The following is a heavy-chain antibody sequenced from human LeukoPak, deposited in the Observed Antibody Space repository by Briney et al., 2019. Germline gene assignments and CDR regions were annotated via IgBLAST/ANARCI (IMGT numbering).Heavy chain of an antibody. CDR2: ISGSGGST. D-gene: IGHD3-10*01. CDR3: AKDMEPQVRGVKDY. CDR1: GFTFSSYA. V-gene: IGHV3-23*01. Sequence: GGSVRLSCAASGFTFSSYAMSWVGQAPGKGLEGVSAISGSGGSTYYADSVKGRFTISRDNAKNSLYLQMNSLRAEDTALYYCAKDMEPQVRGVKDYWGQGTLVTVSS. J-gene: IGHJ4*02.